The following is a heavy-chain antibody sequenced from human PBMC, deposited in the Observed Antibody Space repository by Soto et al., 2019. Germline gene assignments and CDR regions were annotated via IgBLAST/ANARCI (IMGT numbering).Heavy chain of an antibody. CDR1: GFTFSSYS. Sequence: PGGSLRLSCSGSGFTFSSYSMSWVRQAPGKGLEWVSSISGSGGTTYYADSVKGHFTISRDNSKSTLYLQMNSLRAEDTAVYYCAKQWSRGMDVCGQGTTVTVSS. V-gene: IGHV3-23*01. CDR3: AKQWSRGMDV. J-gene: IGHJ6*02. CDR2: ISGSGGTT. D-gene: IGHD2-15*01.